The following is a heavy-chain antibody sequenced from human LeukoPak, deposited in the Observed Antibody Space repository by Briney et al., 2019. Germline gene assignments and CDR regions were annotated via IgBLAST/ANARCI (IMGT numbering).Heavy chain of an antibody. Sequence: GGSLRLSCAASGFTFSSYNMNWVRQAPGKGLEWVSSITSSSTYIYYADSVKGRFTISRDNYKNTLYLQMNSLRAEDTAVYYCAKDWGTSYYYYYMDVWGKGTTVTISS. CDR3: AKDWGTSYYYYYMDV. D-gene: IGHD3-16*01. J-gene: IGHJ6*03. CDR2: ITSSSTYI. CDR1: GFTFSSYN. V-gene: IGHV3-21*01.